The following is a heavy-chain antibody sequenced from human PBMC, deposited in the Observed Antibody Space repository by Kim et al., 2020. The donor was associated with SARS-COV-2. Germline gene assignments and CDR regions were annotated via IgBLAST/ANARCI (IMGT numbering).Heavy chain of an antibody. Sequence: SETLSLTCAVYGGSFSGYYWSWIRQPPGKGLEWIGEINHSGSTNYNPSLKSRVTISVDTSKNQYSLKLSSVTAADTAVYYWARGPSTMNGAFDIWGQGT. V-gene: IGHV4-34*01. D-gene: IGHD3-22*01. J-gene: IGHJ3*02. CDR1: GGSFSGYY. CDR3: ARGPSTMNGAFDI. CDR2: INHSGST.